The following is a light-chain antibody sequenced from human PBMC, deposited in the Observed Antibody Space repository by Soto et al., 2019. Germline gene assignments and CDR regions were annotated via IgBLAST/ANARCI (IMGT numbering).Light chain of an antibody. CDR1: QSVSSN. V-gene: IGKV3D-15*01. CDR2: GAS. CDR3: QQYTNWPGT. J-gene: IGKJ1*01. Sequence: EIVMTQSPATLSVSPGERATLSCRASQSVSSNLAWYQQKPGQAPRLLIYGASIRATGIPARFSGSGSGTEFTLTISSLQSEDFAVYYCQQYTNWPGTFGQGTKVEIK.